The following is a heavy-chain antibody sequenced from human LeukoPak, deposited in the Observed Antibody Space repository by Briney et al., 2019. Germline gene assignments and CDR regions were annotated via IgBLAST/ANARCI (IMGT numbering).Heavy chain of an antibody. D-gene: IGHD2-8*02. CDR1: GGSISSSSYH. J-gene: IGHJ4*02. Sequence: SEILSLTCTVSGGSISSSSYHWGWIRQPPGKGLEWIGSISYSGSTYYNLSLKSRVTISVDTSKNQFSLKLNSLTAADTAVYFCARLGGVYGGYYFDYWGQGTLVTVSS. CDR3: ARLGGVYGGYYFDY. V-gene: IGHV4-39*01. CDR2: ISYSGST.